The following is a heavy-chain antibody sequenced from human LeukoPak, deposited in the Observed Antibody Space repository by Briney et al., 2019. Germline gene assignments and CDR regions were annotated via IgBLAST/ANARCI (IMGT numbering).Heavy chain of an antibody. Sequence: GASVKVSCKASGYTFTSYDINWVRQATGQGLEWMGWMNPNSGNTGYAQKFQGRVTITRNTSISTAYMELNSLRSEDTAVYYCATMRGSGSYYSPYWGQGTLVTVSS. CDR1: GYTFTSYD. V-gene: IGHV1-8*03. J-gene: IGHJ4*02. CDR2: MNPNSGNT. CDR3: ATMRGSGSYYSPY. D-gene: IGHD3-10*01.